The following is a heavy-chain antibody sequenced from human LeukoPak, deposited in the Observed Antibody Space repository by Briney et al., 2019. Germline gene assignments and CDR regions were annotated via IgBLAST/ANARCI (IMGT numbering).Heavy chain of an antibody. CDR2: IHYSGDI. Sequence: PSETLSLTCTVSGASISTSYWYWIRHPPGRGREWIGYIHYSGDINYNPSLKSRVTISAYTSKNQLSLKLSSVTAADTAVYYCARVGCSGGSCYPDYWGQGTLVTVSS. CDR3: ARVGCSGGSCYPDY. CDR1: GASISTSY. J-gene: IGHJ4*02. D-gene: IGHD2-15*01. V-gene: IGHV4-59*01.